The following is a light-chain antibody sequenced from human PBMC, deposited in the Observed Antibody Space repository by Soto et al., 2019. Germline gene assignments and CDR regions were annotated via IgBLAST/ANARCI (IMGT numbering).Light chain of an antibody. CDR3: QTWVAGIYV. V-gene: IGLV4-69*01. Sequence: QLVLTQSPSASASLGAWGKLTCTLSSGHSSYAIAWHQQQPETGPRYLMNLNRDGSHSKGVGIPDRFSGSGSGAERYRTVSRLQSEDEADYYCQTWVAGIYVFVTGPKLTV. J-gene: IGLJ1*01. CDR1: SGHSSYA. CDR2: LNRDGSH.